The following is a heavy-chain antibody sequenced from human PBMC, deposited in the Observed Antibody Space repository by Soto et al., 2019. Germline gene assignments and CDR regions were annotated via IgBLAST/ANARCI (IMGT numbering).Heavy chain of an antibody. CDR1: GDSFNDYX. V-gene: IGHV1-2*02. D-gene: IGHD5-12*01. CDR3: ARESGGATATLDYYYFYMDV. CDR2: INPNGGGT. J-gene: IGHJ6*03. Sequence: VQLVQSGAEVKKPGASVKVSCKTSGDSFNDYXIHWVRQAPGQGLEWMGWINPNGGGTKYAQKFQGRVTVTRDTSIRTVYMELSSLRSGDTAVYYCARESGGATATLDYYYFYMDVWGKGTTVTVSS.